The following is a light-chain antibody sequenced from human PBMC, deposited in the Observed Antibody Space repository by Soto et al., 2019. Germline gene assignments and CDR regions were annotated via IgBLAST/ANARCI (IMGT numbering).Light chain of an antibody. CDR3: QQYRDLPQT. Sequence: ETVLTQSPGTLSSSPGERATLSCRASQSVRSNYLAWYQQKPGQAPRLLIYNSSTRATGIPDRFSGSGSGTDFTLTISRLEPEDFALYYCQQYRDLPQTFGEGTKVE. CDR2: NSS. CDR1: QSVRSNY. V-gene: IGKV3-20*01. J-gene: IGKJ4*02.